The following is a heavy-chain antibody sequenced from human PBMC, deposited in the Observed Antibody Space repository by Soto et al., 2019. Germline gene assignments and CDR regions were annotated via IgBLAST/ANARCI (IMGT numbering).Heavy chain of an antibody. CDR2: IYYSGST. Sequence: QLQLQESGPGLVKPSETLSLTCTVSGGSISSSSYYWGWIRQPPGKGLEWIGSIYYSGSTYYNPSLKSRVTISVDTSKNQFSLKLSSVTAADTAVYYCARVSGSYYTTSPWGQGTLVTVSS. D-gene: IGHD1-26*01. V-gene: IGHV4-39*01. CDR1: GGSISSSSYY. J-gene: IGHJ5*02. CDR3: ARVSGSYYTTSP.